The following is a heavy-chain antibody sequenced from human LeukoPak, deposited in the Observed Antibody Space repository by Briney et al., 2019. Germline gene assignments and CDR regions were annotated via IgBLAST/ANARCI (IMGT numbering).Heavy chain of an antibody. CDR1: GFTFSNYA. CDR3: AKDSRYSSGLGAFDI. J-gene: IGHJ3*02. D-gene: IGHD6-19*01. Sequence: PGGSLRLSCAVSGFTFSNYAMSWVRQAPGKGLEWVSGFSGSGGSTYYADSVKGRFTISRDNSKNTLYLQMNSLRAEDTAVYYCAKDSRYSSGLGAFDIWGQGTMVTVSS. V-gene: IGHV3-23*01. CDR2: FSGSGGST.